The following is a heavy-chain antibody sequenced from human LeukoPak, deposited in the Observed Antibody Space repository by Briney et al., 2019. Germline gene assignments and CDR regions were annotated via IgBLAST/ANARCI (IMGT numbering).Heavy chain of an antibody. V-gene: IGHV3-30*18. CDR1: GFTFSSYG. J-gene: IGHJ4*02. CDR2: ISYDGSNK. CDR3: AKSRPYDSSGYSGKH. Sequence: GGSLRLSCAASGFTFSSYGMPWVRQAPGKGLEWVAVISYDGSNKYYADSVKGRFTISRDNSKNTLYLQMNSLRAEDTAVYYCAKSRPYDSSGYSGKHWGQGTLVTVSS. D-gene: IGHD3-22*01.